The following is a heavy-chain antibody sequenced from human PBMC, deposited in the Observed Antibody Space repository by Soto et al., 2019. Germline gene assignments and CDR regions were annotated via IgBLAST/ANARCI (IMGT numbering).Heavy chain of an antibody. V-gene: IGHV3-30-3*01. CDR1: GFTFSSYA. J-gene: IGHJ6*02. CDR3: ARDNSKYYYYYGMDV. CDR2: IPYDGSNK. Sequence: GGSLRLSCAASGFTFSSYAMHWVRQAPGKGLEWVAVIPYDGSNKYYADSVKGRFTISRDNSKNTLYLQMNSLRAEDTAVYYCARDNSKYYYYYGMDVWGQGTTVTLSS. D-gene: IGHD4-4*01.